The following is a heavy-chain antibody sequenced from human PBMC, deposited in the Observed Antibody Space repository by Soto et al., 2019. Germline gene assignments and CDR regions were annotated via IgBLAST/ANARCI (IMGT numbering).Heavy chain of an antibody. CDR1: GFTFSSYG. Sequence: PGGSLRLSCAASGFTFSSYGMHWVRQAPGRGLEWVAVIWYDGSNKYYADSVKGRFTISRDNSKNTLYLQMNSLRAEDTAVYYCARDSSSWPRDYYYGMDVWGQGTTVTVSS. D-gene: IGHD6-13*01. CDR2: IWYDGSNK. CDR3: ARDSSSWPRDYYYGMDV. V-gene: IGHV3-33*01. J-gene: IGHJ6*02.